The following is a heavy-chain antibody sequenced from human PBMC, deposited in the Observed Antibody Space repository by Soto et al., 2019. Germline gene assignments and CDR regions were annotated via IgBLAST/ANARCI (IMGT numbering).Heavy chain of an antibody. CDR3: ARRRGSATYYIDDAFDL. CDR1: GYTFTRHW. J-gene: IGHJ3*01. V-gene: IGHV5-51*01. CDR2: IYSGDSDT. D-gene: IGHD3-10*01. Sequence: PGESLKISCKGSGYTFTRHWIGWVRQMPGKGLEWMGIIYSGDSDTRYSPSFQGQVTISADKSISTAYLQWNSLKASDTAMYYCARRRGSATYYIDDAFDLWGQGTMVTVSS.